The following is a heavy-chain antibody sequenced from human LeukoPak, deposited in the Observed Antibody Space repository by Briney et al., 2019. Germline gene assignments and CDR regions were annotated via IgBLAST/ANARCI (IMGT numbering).Heavy chain of an antibody. CDR2: ISHDGGNK. CDR1: GFTFASFA. J-gene: IGHJ4*02. V-gene: IGHV3-30-3*01. Sequence: GRSLRLSCAASGFTFASFAIHWVRQAPGKELEWVALISHDGGNKFYTDSVKGRFTISRDNSKNTVILEMNSLRAEDTAVYFCARDGNYFGSGTPFAYWGQGTLVTVSS. D-gene: IGHD3-10*01. CDR3: ARDGNYFGSGTPFAY.